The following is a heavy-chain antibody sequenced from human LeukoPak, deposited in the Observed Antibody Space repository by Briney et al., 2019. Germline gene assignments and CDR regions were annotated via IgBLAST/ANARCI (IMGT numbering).Heavy chain of an antibody. J-gene: IGHJ6*03. CDR3: ARVGRYWSGGSCFANYYYYYMDV. Sequence: PSETLSLTCTVSGGSISSYYWSWIRQPPGKGLEWIGYIYYSGSTNYNPSLKSQVTISVDTSKNQFSLKLSSVTASDTAVYYCARVGRYWSGGSCFANYYYYYMDVWGKGTTVTVSS. V-gene: IGHV4-59*01. CDR1: GGSISSYY. CDR2: IYYSGST. D-gene: IGHD2-15*01.